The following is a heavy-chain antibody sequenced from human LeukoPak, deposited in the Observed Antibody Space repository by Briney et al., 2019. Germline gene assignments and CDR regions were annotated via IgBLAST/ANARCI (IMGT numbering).Heavy chain of an antibody. CDR3: ARIYYDTSGDD. CDR1: EFTFGSYW. CDR2: IKQDGCEK. V-gene: IGHV3-7*01. D-gene: IGHD3-22*01. Sequence: PGGSLRLSCAASEFTFGSYWMSWVRQAPGKGLEWVANIKQDGCEKYYVDSVKGRFTVSRDNAKKSLYLQMNSLRAEDTAVYYCARIYYDTSGDDWGQGTLVTVSS. J-gene: IGHJ4*02.